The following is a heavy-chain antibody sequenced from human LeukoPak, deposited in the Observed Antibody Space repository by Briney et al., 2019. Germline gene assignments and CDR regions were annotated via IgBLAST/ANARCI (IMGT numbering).Heavy chain of an antibody. J-gene: IGHJ4*02. CDR1: GGSISSSTYY. V-gene: IGHV4-39*01. CDR3: VRGSTLRHYQY. Sequence: PSETLSLTWTVSGGSISSSTYYWGWIRRPPGKGLEWIGSIYYSGSTYYNPSLKSRVTVSVDTSKNQFSLNLSSVTAADTAVYYCVRGSTLRHYQYWGQGTLVTVSS. CDR2: IYYSGST. D-gene: IGHD3-16*01.